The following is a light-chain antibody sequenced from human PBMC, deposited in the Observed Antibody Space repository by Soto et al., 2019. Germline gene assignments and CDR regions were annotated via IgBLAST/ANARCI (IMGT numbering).Light chain of an antibody. CDR1: SSDAGGYNY. Sequence: QSVLAQPAAVSGSPGQSITISCTGTSSDAGGYNYVSWYQQHPGKAPKLMIYDVSNRPSGVSNRFSGSKSGNTASLTISGLQAEDEADYYCSSYTGSTTYVFGIGTKVPVL. CDR2: DVS. J-gene: IGLJ1*01. V-gene: IGLV2-14*01. CDR3: SSYTGSTTYV.